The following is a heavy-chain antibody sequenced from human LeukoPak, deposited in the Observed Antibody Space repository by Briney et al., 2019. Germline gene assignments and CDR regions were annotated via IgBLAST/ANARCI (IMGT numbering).Heavy chain of an antibody. Sequence: PGGSLRLSCAASGFTFSSYEMNWVRQAPGKGLEWVSYISSSGSTIYYADSVKGRFTISRDNAKNSLYLQMNSLRAEDTAVYYCPRAVGWDSSGYYWGQGTLVTVSS. CDR1: GFTFSSYE. CDR2: ISSSGSTI. V-gene: IGHV3-48*03. J-gene: IGHJ4*02. CDR3: PRAVGWDSSGYY. D-gene: IGHD6-25*01.